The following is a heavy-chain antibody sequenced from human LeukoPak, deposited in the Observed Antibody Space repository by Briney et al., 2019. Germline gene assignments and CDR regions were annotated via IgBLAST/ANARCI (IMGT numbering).Heavy chain of an antibody. V-gene: IGHV3-74*01. J-gene: IGHJ4*02. D-gene: IGHD6-19*01. CDR2: IRNDGHDT. CDR1: GFAFSSYW. Sequence: GGSLRLSWAASGFAFSSYWMHWVRQAPGQGLVWVSRIRNDGHDTSYADSVKGRFTISRDNAKNTVYLQMNSLRAEDMAVYYRARDPSSGWLNLDFWGQGILVTVSS. CDR3: ARDPSSGWLNLDF.